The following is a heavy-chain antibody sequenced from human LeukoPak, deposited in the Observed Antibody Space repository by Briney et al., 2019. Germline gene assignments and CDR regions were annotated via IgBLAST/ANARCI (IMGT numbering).Heavy chain of an antibody. V-gene: IGHV3-23*01. Sequence: GGSLRLSCAASGFTFSDYGMTWVRQAPGQGLEWVSSIHGAGAVTGYADSVKGRFTTSRDNSENTLYLHMDSLRADDTAVYYCARDPNGGYIGAFDFRGQGTMVTVSS. D-gene: IGHD1-26*01. CDR3: ARDPNGGYIGAFDF. CDR1: GFTFSDYG. J-gene: IGHJ3*01. CDR2: IHGAGAVT.